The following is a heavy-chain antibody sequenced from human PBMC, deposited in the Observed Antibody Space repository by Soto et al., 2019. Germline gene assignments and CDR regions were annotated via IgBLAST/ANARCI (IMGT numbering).Heavy chain of an antibody. J-gene: IGHJ4*02. V-gene: IGHV1-2*04. CDR3: ARTSIAVAGNFDY. CDR2: INPNSGGT. Sequence: QVQLVQSGAEVKKPGASVKVSCKASGYTFTGYYMHWVRQAPGQGLEWMGWINPNSGGTNYAQKFQGWVTMTKDTSISTAYMELSRLRSDDTAVYYCARTSIAVAGNFDYWGQGTLVTVSS. D-gene: IGHD6-19*01. CDR1: GYTFTGYY.